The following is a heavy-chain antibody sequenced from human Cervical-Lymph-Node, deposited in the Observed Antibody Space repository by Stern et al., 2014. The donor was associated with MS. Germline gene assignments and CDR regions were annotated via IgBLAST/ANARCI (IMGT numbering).Heavy chain of an antibody. D-gene: IGHD5-18*01. V-gene: IGHV4-61*02. J-gene: IGHJ4*02. CDR3: ASGYRFFES. CDR1: GGSVSSGSSY. Sequence: VQLVESGPGLVKPSQTLSLTCTLSGGSVSSGSSYWSWIRQPAGKGLEWIGRIHPSGNAFYTPSLKSRVTISPATSTNPNSLKLNPVTAADTAVYYCASGYRFFESWGQGTLVTVSS. CDR2: IHPSGNA.